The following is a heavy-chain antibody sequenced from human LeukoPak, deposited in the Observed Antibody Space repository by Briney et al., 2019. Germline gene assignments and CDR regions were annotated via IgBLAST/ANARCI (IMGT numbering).Heavy chain of an antibody. CDR2: ISGSGGST. Sequence: GGSLRLSCAASGFTFSDYYMNWIRQAPGKGLEWVSAISGSGGSTYYADSVKGRFTISRDNSKNTLYLQMNSLRAEDTAVYYCAKETASQPGYYYDSSGYCLDYWGQGTLVTVSS. J-gene: IGHJ4*02. CDR3: AKETASQPGYYYDSSGYCLDY. V-gene: IGHV3-23*01. CDR1: GFTFSDYY. D-gene: IGHD3-22*01.